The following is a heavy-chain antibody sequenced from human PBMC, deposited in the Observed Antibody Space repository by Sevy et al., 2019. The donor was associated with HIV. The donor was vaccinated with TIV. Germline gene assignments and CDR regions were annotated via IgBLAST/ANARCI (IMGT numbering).Heavy chain of an antibody. V-gene: IGHV3-23*01. CDR1: EFTFNNYG. Sequence: GGSLRLSCTASEFTFNNYGMSWVRQAPGKGLEWVSSISGSGTTTYSADSVKGRFTISRDNSKNTVYLQMNGLRTEDTAIYHCAKDELPSDSTLKAVIKRGAFDIWGQGTMVTVSS. J-gene: IGHJ3*02. CDR3: AKDELPSDSTLKAVIKRGAFDI. CDR2: ISGSGTTT. D-gene: IGHD2-15*01.